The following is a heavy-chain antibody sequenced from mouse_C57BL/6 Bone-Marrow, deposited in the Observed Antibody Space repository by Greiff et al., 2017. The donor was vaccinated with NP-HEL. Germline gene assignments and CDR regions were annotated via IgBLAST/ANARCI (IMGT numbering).Heavy chain of an antibody. Sequence: EVQRVESGGGLVQPGGSLKLSCAASGFTFSDYYMYWVRQTPEKRLEWVAYISNGGGSTYYLDTVKGRFTISRDNAKNTLYLQMSRLKSEDTAMYYCARHYGNYVDYWGQGTSVTVSS. D-gene: IGHD2-1*01. CDR1: GFTFSDYY. J-gene: IGHJ4*01. CDR2: ISNGGGST. CDR3: ARHYGNYVDY. V-gene: IGHV5-12*01.